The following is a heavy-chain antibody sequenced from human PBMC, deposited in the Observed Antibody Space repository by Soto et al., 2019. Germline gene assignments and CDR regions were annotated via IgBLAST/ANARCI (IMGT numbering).Heavy chain of an antibody. V-gene: IGHV3-48*02. CDR2: ISSSSSTI. J-gene: IGHJ3*02. CDR3: ASFLYYYDSSGYYFDAFDI. D-gene: IGHD3-22*01. Sequence: GSLRLSCAASGFTFSSYSMNWVRQAPGKGLEWVSYISSSSSTIYYADSVKGRFTISRDNAKNSLYLQMNSLRDEDTAVYYCASFLYYYDSSGYYFDAFDIWGQGTMVTVSS. CDR1: GFTFSSYS.